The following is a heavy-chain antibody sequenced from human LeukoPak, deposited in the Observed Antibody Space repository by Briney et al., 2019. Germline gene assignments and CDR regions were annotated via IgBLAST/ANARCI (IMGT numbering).Heavy chain of an antibody. CDR3: ARLLRTYYYDTSGGTFDY. D-gene: IGHD3-22*01. V-gene: IGHV4-61*02. Sequence: SQTLSLTCTVSGGSISSGSYYWSWIRQPAGKGLEWIGRIYTSGSTNYNPSLKSRVTISVDTSKNQFSLKLSSVTAADTAVYYYARLLRTYYYDTSGGTFDYWGQGTLVTVSS. J-gene: IGHJ4*02. CDR2: IYTSGST. CDR1: GGSISSGSYY.